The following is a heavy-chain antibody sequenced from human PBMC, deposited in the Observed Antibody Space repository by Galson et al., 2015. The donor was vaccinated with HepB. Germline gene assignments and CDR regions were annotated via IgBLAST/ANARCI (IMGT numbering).Heavy chain of an antibody. D-gene: IGHD1-26*01. V-gene: IGHV1-46*01. Sequence: SVKVSCKASGYAFPTYFIHWVRQAPGQGLEWMGIINPSGGSTTYTQKFQGRVTMTRDTSTSTVYMELSSLRSEDTAVYYCARDLSGNYPDYWGQGTLVTVSS. CDR1: GYAFPTYF. CDR2: INPSGGST. J-gene: IGHJ4*02. CDR3: ARDLSGNYPDY.